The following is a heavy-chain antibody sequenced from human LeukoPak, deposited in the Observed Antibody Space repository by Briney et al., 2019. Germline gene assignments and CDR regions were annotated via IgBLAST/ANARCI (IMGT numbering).Heavy chain of an antibody. CDR3: AKDGSIAARPDY. J-gene: IGHJ4*02. Sequence: PGGSLRLSCAASGFTFSNYGMHWVRQAPGKGLEWVAFIRNDGGNKYYADSVKGRFTSSRDNSKNTVYLQMNSLRAEDTAVYYCAKDGSIAARPDYWGQGTLVTVSS. CDR2: IRNDGGNK. D-gene: IGHD6-6*01. V-gene: IGHV3-30*02. CDR1: GFTFSNYG.